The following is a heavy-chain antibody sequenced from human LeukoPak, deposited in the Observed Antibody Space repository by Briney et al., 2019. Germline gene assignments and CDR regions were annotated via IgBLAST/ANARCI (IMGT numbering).Heavy chain of an antibody. CDR1: GYTFTAYY. Sequence: ASVKVSCKASGYTFTAYYMHWVRQAPGQGLEWMGWINPNSGGTNYAQKFQGRVTMTRDTSISTVYMELSSLKSDDTAVYYCARSSSWRDSDFDYWGQGTLVTVSS. D-gene: IGHD6-19*01. CDR3: ARSSSWRDSDFDY. CDR2: INPNSGGT. J-gene: IGHJ4*02. V-gene: IGHV1-2*02.